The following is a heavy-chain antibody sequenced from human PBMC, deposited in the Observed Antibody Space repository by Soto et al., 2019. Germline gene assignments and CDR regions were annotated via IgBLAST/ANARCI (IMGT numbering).Heavy chain of an antibody. Sequence: SETLSLTCAVSGGSISSGGYSWSWIRQPPGKGLEWIGYIYHSGSTYYNPSLKSRVTISVDRSKNQFSLKLSSVTAADTAVYYCARVYNYYAQYYFDYWGQGTLVTAPQ. CDR1: GGSISSGGYS. J-gene: IGHJ4*02. D-gene: IGHD1-1*01. CDR3: ARVYNYYAQYYFDY. CDR2: IYHSGST. V-gene: IGHV4-30-2*01.